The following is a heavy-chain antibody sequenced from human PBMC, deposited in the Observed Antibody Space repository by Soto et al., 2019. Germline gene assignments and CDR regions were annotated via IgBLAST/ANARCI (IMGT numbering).Heavy chain of an antibody. CDR2: LYWDDDK. D-gene: IGHD4-17*01. CDR3: AHTQDYGTVTY. CDR1: GFSLSTRGVG. V-gene: IGHV2-5*02. Sequence: QITLKESGPTLVKPTQTLTLTCTFSGFSLSTRGVGVGWIRQPPGKALEWLAVLYWDDDKRYSPSLTSRITITKDTSKNQQVVLTMTNMDPVDTATYYCAHTQDYGTVTYWGQGTLVTVSS. J-gene: IGHJ4*02.